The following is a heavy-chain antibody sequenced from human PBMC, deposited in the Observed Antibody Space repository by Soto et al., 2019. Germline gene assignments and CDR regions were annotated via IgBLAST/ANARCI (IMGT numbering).Heavy chain of an antibody. Sequence: GGSLRLSCAASGFTFSSYAMSWVRQAPGRGLEWVSAISGSGGSTYYADSVRGRFTISRDNSKNTLYLQMHSLRAEDTAVYYCAKEEIGVRGVIPYYYYGMDVWGQGTTVTVSS. D-gene: IGHD3-10*01. CDR3: AKEEIGVRGVIPYYYYGMDV. CDR2: ISGSGGST. J-gene: IGHJ6*01. V-gene: IGHV3-23*01. CDR1: GFTFSSYA.